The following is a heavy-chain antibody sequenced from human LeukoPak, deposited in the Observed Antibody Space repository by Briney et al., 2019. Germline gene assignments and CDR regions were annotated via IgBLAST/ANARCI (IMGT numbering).Heavy chain of an antibody. CDR1: GGSFSGYY. V-gene: IGHV4-34*01. D-gene: IGHD6-19*01. J-gene: IGHJ5*02. CDR2: INHSGSP. CDR3: ARHSASGWNWFDP. Sequence: SETLSLTCAVYGGSFSGYYWSWIRQPPGKGLEWIGEINHSGSPNYNPSLKSRVTISVDTSKNQFSLKLSSVTAADTAVYYCARHSASGWNWFDPWGQGTLVTVSS.